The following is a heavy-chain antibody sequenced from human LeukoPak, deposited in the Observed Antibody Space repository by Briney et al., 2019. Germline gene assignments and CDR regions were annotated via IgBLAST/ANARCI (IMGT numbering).Heavy chain of an antibody. D-gene: IGHD2-21*01. J-gene: IGHJ3*02. Sequence: SETLSLTCTVSGGSISSYYRSWIRQPPGKGLEWIGYIYYSGSTYYNPSLKSRVTISVDTSKNQFSLKLSSVTAADTAVYYCARDDSLFAFDIWGQGTMVTVSS. CDR1: GGSISSYY. V-gene: IGHV4-59*12. CDR3: ARDDSLFAFDI. CDR2: IYYSGST.